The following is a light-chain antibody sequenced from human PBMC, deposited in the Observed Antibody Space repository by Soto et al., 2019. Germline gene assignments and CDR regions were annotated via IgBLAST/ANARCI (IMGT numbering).Light chain of an antibody. Sequence: DIQMTQSPSSLSASVGDRVTITCRASQSITGYLNWYQQKPGKVPKLLIYAASTLQSGVPSRFSGSGSGTDFTLTLSSLQAEDSATYYCHQSFIAPWTFGQGTKVDSK. CDR3: HQSFIAPWT. V-gene: IGKV1-39*01. J-gene: IGKJ1*01. CDR2: AAS. CDR1: QSITGY.